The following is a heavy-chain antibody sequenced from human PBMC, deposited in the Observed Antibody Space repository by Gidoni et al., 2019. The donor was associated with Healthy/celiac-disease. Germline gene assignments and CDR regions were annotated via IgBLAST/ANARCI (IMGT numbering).Heavy chain of an antibody. CDR2: INPNSGGT. V-gene: IGHV1-2*02. CDR3: ARARCSGGSCYPFDY. CDR1: GYTFTGYY. J-gene: IGHJ4*02. D-gene: IGHD2-15*01. Sequence: QVQLVQSGAEVKKPGASVKVSCKASGYTFTGYYMHWVRQAPGQGLEWMGWINPNSGGTNYAQKFQGRVTMTRDTSISTAYMELSRLRSDDTAVYYCARARCSGGSCYPFDYWGQGTLVTVSS.